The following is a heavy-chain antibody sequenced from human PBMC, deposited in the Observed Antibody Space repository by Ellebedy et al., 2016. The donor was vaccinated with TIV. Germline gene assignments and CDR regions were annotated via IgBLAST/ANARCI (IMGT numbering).Heavy chain of an antibody. CDR3: ASWYSSGWYSSGNY. Sequence: GESLKISXAASGFSFSTYGMTWVRQTAGAGLQWVSSISGSGVNTNYADSVKGRFTISRDNANNSLFLQMSSLRAEDTAVYYCASWYSSGWYSSGNYWGRGTLVTVSS. CDR1: GFSFSTYG. D-gene: IGHD6-19*01. CDR2: ISGSGVNT. J-gene: IGHJ4*02. V-gene: IGHV3-23*01.